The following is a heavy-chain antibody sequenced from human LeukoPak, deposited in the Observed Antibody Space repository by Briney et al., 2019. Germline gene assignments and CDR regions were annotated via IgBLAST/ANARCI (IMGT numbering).Heavy chain of an antibody. CDR3: AKDRGYYDDSGYLI. V-gene: IGHV3-23*01. CDR2: ITNSGDST. Sequence: GGSLRLSCAASGFTFSNYAMSWVRQAPGKGLEWVSTITNSGDSTYYADSVKGRFTISRDDSRNTLYLQMNSLRVDDTAVYYCAKDRGYYDDSGYLIWGQGTLVTVSS. J-gene: IGHJ4*02. D-gene: IGHD3-22*01. CDR1: GFTFSNYA.